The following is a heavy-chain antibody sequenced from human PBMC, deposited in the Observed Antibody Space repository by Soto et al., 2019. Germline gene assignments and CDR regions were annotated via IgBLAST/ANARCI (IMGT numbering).Heavy chain of an antibody. CDR2: INPSGGST. Sequence: QVQLVQSGAEVKKPGASVKVSCKASGYTFTSYYMHWVRQAPGQGLEWMGIINPSGGSTSYAQKFQGGVTMTRDTSTSTVYMELSSLRSEDTAVYYCARSRKVRESPSFFYYYGMDVWGQGTTVTVSS. CDR3: ARSRKVRESPSFFYYYGMDV. J-gene: IGHJ6*02. D-gene: IGHD3-10*01. CDR1: GYTFTSYY. V-gene: IGHV1-46*01.